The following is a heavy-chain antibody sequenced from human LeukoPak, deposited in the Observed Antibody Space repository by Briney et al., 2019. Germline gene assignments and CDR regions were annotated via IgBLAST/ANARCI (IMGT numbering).Heavy chain of an antibody. CDR3: ARRFGTTTVAYDAFDI. D-gene: IGHD4-23*01. Sequence: SEXXXLXXTVSGGSISSXXXXWIRXXXXKXXXXXXXXYYSGSTSYNPSLKSRVTISVDTSKNQFSLKLSSVTAADTAVYYCARRFGTTTVAYDAFDIWGQGTMVTVSS. CDR1: GGSISSXX. V-gene: IGHV4-59*08. CDR2: XYYSGST. J-gene: IGHJ3*02.